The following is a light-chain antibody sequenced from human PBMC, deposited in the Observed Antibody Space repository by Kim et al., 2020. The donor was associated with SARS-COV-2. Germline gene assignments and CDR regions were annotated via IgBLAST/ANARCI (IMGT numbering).Light chain of an antibody. CDR2: AAS. Sequence: SVGDRDTSTCRASQSISSYLNWYQQKPGKAPKLPIYAASSLQSGVPSRFSGSGSGTDFTLTISSLQPEDFATYYCQQSYSTLGRTFGQGTKVDIK. V-gene: IGKV1-39*01. J-gene: IGKJ1*01. CDR3: QQSYSTLGRT. CDR1: QSISSY.